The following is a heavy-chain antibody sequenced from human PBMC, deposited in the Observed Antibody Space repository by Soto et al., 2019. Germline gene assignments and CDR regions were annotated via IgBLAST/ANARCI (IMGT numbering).Heavy chain of an antibody. CDR3: ARDPDIEMYYVFDI. Sequence: PGGSLRLSWAASGFTFSSYGMSWVRQAPGKGLEWVSSISGSGGSTYYADSVKGRFTISRDNSKNTLYLQMNSLRAEDTAVYYCARDPDIEMYYVFDIRGQVTTVPVS. CDR1: GFTFSSYG. J-gene: IGHJ6*02. CDR2: ISGSGGST. D-gene: IGHD3-10*02. V-gene: IGHV3-23*01.